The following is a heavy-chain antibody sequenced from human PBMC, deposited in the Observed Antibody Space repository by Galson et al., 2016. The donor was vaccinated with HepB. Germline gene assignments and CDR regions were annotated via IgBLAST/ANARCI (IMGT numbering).Heavy chain of an antibody. CDR2: ISGSSHNT. Sequence: SLRLSCAVSGFTFSIYAMSWVRQAPGKGLEWVSAISGSSHNTYYADSVKGRFTIFRDNSKNTMYLQMNSLRAGDTAVYYCARSYDGSGYYVDGFDTWGQGTMVTVSS. J-gene: IGHJ3*02. V-gene: IGHV3-23*01. CDR1: GFTFSIYA. D-gene: IGHD3-22*01. CDR3: ARSYDGSGYYVDGFDT.